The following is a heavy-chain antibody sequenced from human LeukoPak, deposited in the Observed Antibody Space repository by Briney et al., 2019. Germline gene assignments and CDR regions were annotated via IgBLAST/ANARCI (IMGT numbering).Heavy chain of an antibody. CDR1: GFTFSSYS. Sequence: GGSLRLSCAASGFTFSSYSMNWVRQARGKGREWVSPISSSSSYIYYADSVRGRFTISRDNAKNSLYLQMNSLRAEDTAVYYCARDRHPYSGSYVAFDIWGQGTMVTVSS. J-gene: IGHJ3*02. V-gene: IGHV3-21*01. CDR3: ARDRHPYSGSYVAFDI. D-gene: IGHD1-26*01. CDR2: ISSSSSYI.